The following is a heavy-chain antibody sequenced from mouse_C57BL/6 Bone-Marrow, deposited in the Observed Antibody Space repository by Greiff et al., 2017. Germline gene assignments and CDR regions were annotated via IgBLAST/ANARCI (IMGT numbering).Heavy chain of an antibody. Sequence: VQLQQPGAELVMPGASVKLSCKASGYTFTSYWMHWVKQRPGQGLEWIGEIDPSDSYPNYNQKFKGKSTLTVDKSSSTAYMQLSSLTSEDSAVYYCARSIYYYGSSYGGFDYWGQGTTLTV. CDR3: ARSIYYYGSSYGGFDY. CDR1: GYTFTSYW. CDR2: IDPSDSYP. V-gene: IGHV1-69*01. J-gene: IGHJ2*01. D-gene: IGHD1-1*01.